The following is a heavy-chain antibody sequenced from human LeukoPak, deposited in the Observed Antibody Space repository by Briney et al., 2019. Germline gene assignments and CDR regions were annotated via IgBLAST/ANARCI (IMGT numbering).Heavy chain of an antibody. D-gene: IGHD4-17*01. CDR2: MNPNSGNT. CDR1: GYTFTSYD. CDR3: ARGGTTVTRLDAFDI. V-gene: IGHV1-8*01. Sequence: ASVKVSCKASGYTFTSYDINWVRQAPGQGLEWMGWMNPNSGNTGYAQKFQGRVTMTRNTSISTAYMELSSLRSEDTAVYYCARGGTTVTRLDAFDIWGQGTMVTVSS. J-gene: IGHJ3*02.